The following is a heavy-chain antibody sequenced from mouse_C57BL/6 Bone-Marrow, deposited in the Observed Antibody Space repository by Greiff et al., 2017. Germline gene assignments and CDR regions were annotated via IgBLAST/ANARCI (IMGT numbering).Heavy chain of an antibody. CDR1: GFTFSSYA. D-gene: IGHD1-1*01. V-gene: IGHV5-9-1*02. CDR2: ISSGGDYI. CDR3: TRGYGSSLYAMDY. J-gene: IGHJ4*01. Sequence: VQLKESGEGLVKPGGSLKLSCAASGFTFSSYAMSWVRQTPEKRLEWVAYISSGGDYIYYADPVKGRFTISRDNARNPLYLQMSSLKSEDTAMYYCTRGYGSSLYAMDYWGQGTSVTVSS.